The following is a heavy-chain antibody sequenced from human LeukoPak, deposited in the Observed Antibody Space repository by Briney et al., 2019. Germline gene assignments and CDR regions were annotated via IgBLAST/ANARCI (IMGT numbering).Heavy chain of an antibody. J-gene: IGHJ4*02. CDR1: GFTFSSYA. CDR3: ARVYGGRYVFDY. Sequence: PGGSLRLSCAASGFTFSSYAMHWVRQAPGKGLEWVAVISYDGSNKYYADSVKGRFTISRDNSKNTPYLQMNSLRAEDTAVYYCARVYGGRYVFDYWGQGTLVTVSS. CDR2: ISYDGSNK. D-gene: IGHD2-15*01. V-gene: IGHV3-30*04.